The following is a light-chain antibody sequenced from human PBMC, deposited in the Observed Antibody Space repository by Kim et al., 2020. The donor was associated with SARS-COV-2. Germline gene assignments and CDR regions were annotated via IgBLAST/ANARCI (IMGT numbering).Light chain of an antibody. CDR1: TSNIGTHT. V-gene: IGLV1-44*01. Sequence: GQRVTTSCPGSTSNIGTHTVNWYQQFPGRSPKLLIYGNDQRPSGVAYRFSGSKSGTAASLAISGLQSEDEADYYCTSWDGSLNGQVFGGGTKLTVL. J-gene: IGLJ2*01. CDR3: TSWDGSLNGQV. CDR2: GND.